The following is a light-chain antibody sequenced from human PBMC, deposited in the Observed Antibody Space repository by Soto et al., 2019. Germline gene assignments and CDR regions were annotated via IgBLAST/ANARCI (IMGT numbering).Light chain of an antibody. CDR3: QQYGSSPTT. CDR1: QSVFNNH. V-gene: IGKV3-20*01. J-gene: IGKJ1*01. CDR2: GAS. Sequence: EIVLTQSPGTLSLYPGERATLSCRASQSVFNNHIGWYQQKPGQAPRRLIFGASFRATGIPDRFSGSGSGTDFTLTISRLEPEDFAVYYCQQYGSSPTTFGQGTKVDIK.